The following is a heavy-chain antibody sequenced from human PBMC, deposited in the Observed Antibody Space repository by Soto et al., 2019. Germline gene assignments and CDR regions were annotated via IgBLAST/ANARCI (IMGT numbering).Heavy chain of an antibody. Sequence: EVQLVESGGGLVKPGGSLRLSCAASGFSFRTTWMAWVRQAPGKGLEWVGRIKIKSAGETTDYADPVKGRFTISRDDSKDTLYLHMDSLETGDTAVYYCSTGSPFSGSVFDYWGQGTLVTVSS. CDR1: GFSFRTTW. J-gene: IGHJ4*02. CDR3: STGSPFSGSVFDY. CDR2: IKIKSAGETT. V-gene: IGHV3-15*05. D-gene: IGHD1-26*01.